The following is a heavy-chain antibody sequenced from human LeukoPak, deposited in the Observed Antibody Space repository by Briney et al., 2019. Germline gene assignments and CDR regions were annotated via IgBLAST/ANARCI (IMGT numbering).Heavy chain of an antibody. CDR1: GFTFSSYA. CDR2: ISGSGGST. V-gene: IGHV3-23*01. D-gene: IGHD5-18*01. CDR3: AKVSEPEHFERGYSYDPFDY. J-gene: IGHJ4*02. Sequence: GGSLRLSCAASGFTFSSYAMSWVRQAPGKGLEWVSAISGSGGSTYYADSVKGRFTISRDNSKNTLYLQMNSLRAEDTAVYYCAKVSEPEHFERGYSYDPFDYWGQGTLVTVSS.